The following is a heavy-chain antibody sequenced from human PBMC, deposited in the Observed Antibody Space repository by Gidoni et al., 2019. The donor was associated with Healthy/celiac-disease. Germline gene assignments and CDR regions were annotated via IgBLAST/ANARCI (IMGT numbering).Heavy chain of an antibody. Sequence: VQLVESGGGVVQPGRSLRLSCAASGFTFSSYGMHWVRQAPGKGLEWVAVISYDGSNKYYADSVKGRFTISRDNSKNTLYLQMNSLRAEDTAVYYCAKGAAAVDAFDIWGQGTMVTVSS. CDR2: ISYDGSNK. J-gene: IGHJ3*02. V-gene: IGHV3-30*18. CDR1: GFTFSSYG. CDR3: AKGAAAVDAFDI. D-gene: IGHD6-13*01.